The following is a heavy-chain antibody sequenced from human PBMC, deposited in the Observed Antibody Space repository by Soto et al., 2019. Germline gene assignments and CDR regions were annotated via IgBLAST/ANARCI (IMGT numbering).Heavy chain of an antibody. Sequence: ASVKVSCKASGYTFTGYYMHWVRQAPGQGLEWMGWINPNSGGTNYAQKFQGRVTMTRDTSISTAYMELSRLRSDDTAVYYCARDKISSSPYYFDFCAQGSLVPVSS. J-gene: IGHJ4*02. CDR3: ARDKISSSPYYFDF. CDR1: GYTFTGYY. CDR2: INPNSGGT. D-gene: IGHD6-13*01. V-gene: IGHV1-2*02.